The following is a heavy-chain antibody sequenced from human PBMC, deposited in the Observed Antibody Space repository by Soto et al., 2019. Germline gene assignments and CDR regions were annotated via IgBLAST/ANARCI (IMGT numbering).Heavy chain of an antibody. CDR2: INPSGGIT. D-gene: IGHD2-2*01. Sequence: VKVSCKASGYTLTSYYLHWVRQAPGQGPEWMGIINPSGGITNAAQEFQDRVTMTSDTSTSPVYMELSSMRSEDTAAYFCARDIGCRSTGRTPHGMDVCGQGTTVTAPS. V-gene: IGHV1-46*01. CDR3: ARDIGCRSTGRTPHGMDV. J-gene: IGHJ6*02. CDR1: GYTLTSYY.